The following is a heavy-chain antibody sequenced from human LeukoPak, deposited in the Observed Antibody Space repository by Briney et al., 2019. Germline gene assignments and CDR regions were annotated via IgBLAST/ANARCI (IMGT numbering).Heavy chain of an antibody. J-gene: IGHJ4*02. CDR2: ISGSGGST. D-gene: IGHD4-23*01. CDR3: AKDDYGGWVNY. Sequence: GASLRLSCAASGFTFSSYAMSWVRQAPGKGLEWVSAISGSGGSTYYADSVKGRFTISRDNSKNTLYLQMNSLRAEDTAVYYCAKDDYGGWVNYWGQGTLVTVSS. CDR1: GFTFSSYA. V-gene: IGHV3-23*01.